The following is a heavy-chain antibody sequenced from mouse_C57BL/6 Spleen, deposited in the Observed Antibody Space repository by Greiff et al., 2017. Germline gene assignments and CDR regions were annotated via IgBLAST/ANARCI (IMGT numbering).Heavy chain of an antibody. V-gene: IGHV1-82*01. J-gene: IGHJ2*01. CDR1: GYAFSSSW. CDR3: ARVYGSFFDY. Sequence: QVQLQQSGPELVKPGASVKISCKASGYAFSSSWMNWVKQRPGKGLEWIGRIYPGDGDTNYNGKFKGKATLTADKSSSTAYMQRSSLTSEDSAVYFCARVYGSFFDYWGQGTTLTVSS. D-gene: IGHD1-1*01. CDR2: IYPGDGDT.